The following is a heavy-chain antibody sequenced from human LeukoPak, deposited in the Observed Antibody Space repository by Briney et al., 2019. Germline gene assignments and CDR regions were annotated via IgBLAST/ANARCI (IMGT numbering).Heavy chain of an antibody. V-gene: IGHV3-23*01. CDR3: AKEGCTRAACYTNF. D-gene: IGHD2-2*02. CDR2: ISASGADT. CDR1: GFTFSDYA. Sequence: GGSLRLPCAASGFTFSDYAMDWVRQAPGQGLEWVSAISASGADTLYAGSVKGRFTISRDNSKDTLYLQMSSLRAEDTAVYYCAKEGCTRAACYTNFWGQGILVTVSS. J-gene: IGHJ4*02.